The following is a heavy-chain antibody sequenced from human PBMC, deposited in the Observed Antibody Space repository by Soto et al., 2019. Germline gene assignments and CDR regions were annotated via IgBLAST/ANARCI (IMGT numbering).Heavy chain of an antibody. D-gene: IGHD6-13*01. CDR1: VGSVSSAGYY. Sequence: HSETRSLTCTVSVGSVSSAGYYWSWIRQHPGKGLEWIGYIYHSGSSYYNVSLKSRVTISVDRSKNKFSLKLCSVTAEDTAVYYCARGVAAAGWFDPWGQGTLVTVSS. CDR2: IYHSGSS. V-gene: IGHV4-30-2*01. J-gene: IGHJ5*02. CDR3: ARGVAAAGWFDP.